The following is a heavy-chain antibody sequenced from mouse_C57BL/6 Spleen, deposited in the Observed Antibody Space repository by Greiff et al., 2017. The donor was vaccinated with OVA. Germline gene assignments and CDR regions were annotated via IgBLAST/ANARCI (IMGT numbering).Heavy chain of an antibody. D-gene: IGHD4-1*01. Sequence: QVQLQQPGAELVKPGASVKLSCKASSYTFTSYWMHWVKQRPGQGLEWIGMIHPNSGSTNYNEKFKSKATLTVDKSSSTAYMQLSSLTSEDSAVYYCARIKLGREIDYWGQGTTLTVSS. CDR2: IHPNSGST. CDR3: ARIKLGREIDY. CDR1: SYTFTSYW. J-gene: IGHJ2*01. V-gene: IGHV1-64*01.